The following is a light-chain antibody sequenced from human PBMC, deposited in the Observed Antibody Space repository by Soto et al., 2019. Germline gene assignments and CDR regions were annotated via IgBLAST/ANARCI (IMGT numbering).Light chain of an antibody. Sequence: QSVLTQPPSASGTPGQRVTISCSGSSSNIGRNPVNWYQQLPGTAPKVLIYSNNQRPSGVPDRLSGSKSGTSASLAISGLQSGDAADYYCAAWDDSLNAVVLGGGTKLTVL. CDR1: SSNIGRNP. J-gene: IGLJ2*01. CDR2: SNN. CDR3: AAWDDSLNAVV. V-gene: IGLV1-44*01.